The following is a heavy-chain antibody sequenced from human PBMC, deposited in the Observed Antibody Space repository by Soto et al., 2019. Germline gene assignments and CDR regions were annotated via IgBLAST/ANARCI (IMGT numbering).Heavy chain of an antibody. CDR1: GFTVSSNY. CDR3: ARARTGYPYYYYGIDV. Sequence: GGSLRLSCAASGFTVSSNYMSWVRQAPGKGLEWVSVIYSGGSTYYSDSVKGRFTISRDNSKNTLYLQMNSLRAEDTAVYYCARARTGYPYYYYGIDVWGQGTTVTVSS. J-gene: IGHJ6*02. CDR2: IYSGGST. D-gene: IGHD3-9*01. V-gene: IGHV3-53*01.